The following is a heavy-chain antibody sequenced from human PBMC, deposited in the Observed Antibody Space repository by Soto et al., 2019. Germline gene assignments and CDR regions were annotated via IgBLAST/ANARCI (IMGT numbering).Heavy chain of an antibody. CDR2: ISGSGGST. CDR1: GFTFSSYA. V-gene: IGHV3-23*01. Sequence: GGSLRLSCAASGFTFSSYAMSWVRQAPGKGLEWVSAISGSGGSTYYADSVKGRFTISRDNSKNTLYLQMNSLRAEDTAVYYCAKLFVEYSSGWYLDALQQLFDYWGQGTLVTVSS. CDR3: AKLFVEYSSGWYLDALQQLFDY. J-gene: IGHJ4*02. D-gene: IGHD6-19*01.